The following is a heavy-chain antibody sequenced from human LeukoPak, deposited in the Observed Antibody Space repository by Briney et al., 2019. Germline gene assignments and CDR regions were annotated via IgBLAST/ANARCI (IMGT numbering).Heavy chain of an antibody. J-gene: IGHJ4*02. CDR3: ARDRGLANKWGIWSGYFDY. V-gene: IGHV1-3*01. CDR2: INAGNGNT. CDR1: GYTFTSYA. Sequence: ASVKVSCKASGYTFTSYAMHWVRQAPGQRLEWMGWINAGNGNTKYSQKFQGRVTITRDTSASTAYMELSSLRSEDTAVYYCARDRGLANKWGIWSGYFDYWGQGTLVTVSS. D-gene: IGHD3-3*01.